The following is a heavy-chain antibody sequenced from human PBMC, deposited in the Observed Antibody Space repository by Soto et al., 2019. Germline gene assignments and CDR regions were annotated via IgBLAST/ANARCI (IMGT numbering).Heavy chain of an antibody. V-gene: IGHV3-13*01. CDR2: IGTAGDT. D-gene: IGHD6-6*01. CDR3: ARARSIAARPPFYYYGMDV. Sequence: GGSLRLSCAASGFTFSSYDMHWVRQATGKGLEWVSAIGTAGDTYYPGSVKGRFTISRENAKNSLYLQMNSLRAEDTAVYYCARARSIAARPPFYYYGMDVWGQGTTVTVSS. CDR1: GFTFSSYD. J-gene: IGHJ6*02.